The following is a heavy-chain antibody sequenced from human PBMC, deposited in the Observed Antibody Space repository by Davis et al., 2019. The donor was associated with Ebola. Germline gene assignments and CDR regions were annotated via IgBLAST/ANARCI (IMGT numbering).Heavy chain of an antibody. Sequence: AASVKVSCKASGYTFTSYAMHWVRQAPGQRLEWMGWMNPNSGNTGYAQKFQGRVTMTRNTSISTVYMELSSLRSEDTAVYYCTRGGAMAVQPFDYWGQGTLVTVSS. CDR2: MNPNSGNT. CDR3: TRGGAMAVQPFDY. CDR1: GYTFTSYA. J-gene: IGHJ4*02. D-gene: IGHD1-26*01. V-gene: IGHV1-8*02.